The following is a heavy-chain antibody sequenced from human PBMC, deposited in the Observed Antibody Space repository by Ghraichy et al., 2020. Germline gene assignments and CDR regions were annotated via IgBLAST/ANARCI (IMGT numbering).Heavy chain of an antibody. D-gene: IGHD6-19*01. V-gene: IGHV1-69*13. CDR3: ARGSIAVAEHFDY. J-gene: IGHJ4*02. CDR1: RGNGRREE. CDR2: IIPIFGTA. Sequence: AVKVSCKDYRGNGRREERRGGGQEEGKGREGMGGIIPIFGTANYAQKFQGRVTITADESTSTAYMELSSLRSEDTAVYYCARGSIAVAEHFDYWGQGTLVTVSS.